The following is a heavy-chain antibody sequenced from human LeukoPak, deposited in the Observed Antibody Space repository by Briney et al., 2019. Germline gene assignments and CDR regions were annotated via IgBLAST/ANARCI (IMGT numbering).Heavy chain of an antibody. CDR1: GGSFSGYY. J-gene: IGHJ6*02. D-gene: IGHD2-2*01. V-gene: IGHV4-34*01. CDR2: IYHSGST. CDR3: ARLIAGSDCSSTSCSPRASYYYGMDV. Sequence: SETLSLTCAVYGGSFSGYYWSWIRQPPGKGLEWIGEIYHSGSTNYNPSLKSRVTISVDKSKNQFSLKLSSVTAADTAVYYCARLIAGSDCSSTSCSPRASYYYGMDVWGQGTTVTVSS.